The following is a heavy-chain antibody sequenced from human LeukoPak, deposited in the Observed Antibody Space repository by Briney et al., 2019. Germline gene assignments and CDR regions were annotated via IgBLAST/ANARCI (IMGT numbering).Heavy chain of an antibody. Sequence: ASVKVSCKVSGYTLTELSVHWVRQAPGKGLEWMGGFDPEDGETVYAKKFQGRVTMAEDTATDTAYMELSSLRSGDTAVYYCATPRYSNDWPLAYWGQGTLVTVSS. CDR3: ATPRYSNDWPLAY. CDR2: FDPEDGET. D-gene: IGHD6-19*01. CDR1: GYTLTELS. J-gene: IGHJ4*02. V-gene: IGHV1-24*01.